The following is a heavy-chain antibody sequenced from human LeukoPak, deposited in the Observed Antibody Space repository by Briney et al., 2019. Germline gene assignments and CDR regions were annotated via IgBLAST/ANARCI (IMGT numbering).Heavy chain of an antibody. CDR2: INPDGTII. CDR1: GFTYSNYW. CDR3: AKDLSWNTADR. V-gene: IGHV3-74*01. J-gene: IGHJ5*02. D-gene: IGHD1/OR15-1a*01. Sequence: PGGSLRLSCVVSGFTYSNYWMHWAPQVPGKGPVWVSRINPDGTIIDYADFVRGRFTISRDNAKNLLYLQMNGLRADDTALYYCAKDLSWNTADRWGQGTLVTVSS.